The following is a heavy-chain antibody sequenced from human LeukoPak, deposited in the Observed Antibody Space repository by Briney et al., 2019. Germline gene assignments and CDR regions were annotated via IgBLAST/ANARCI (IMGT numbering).Heavy chain of an antibody. CDR3: ASHQYYYDSSGYFPFDY. V-gene: IGHV3-48*03. CDR1: GFTFSSYE. CDR2: ISSSGSTI. D-gene: IGHD3-22*01. J-gene: IGHJ4*02. Sequence: GGSLRLSCAASGFTFSSYEMNWVRQAPGKGLEWVSYISSSGSTIYYADSVKGRFTISRDNAKNSLYLQMNSLRAEDTAVYYCASHQYYYDSSGYFPFDYWGQGTLVTLSS.